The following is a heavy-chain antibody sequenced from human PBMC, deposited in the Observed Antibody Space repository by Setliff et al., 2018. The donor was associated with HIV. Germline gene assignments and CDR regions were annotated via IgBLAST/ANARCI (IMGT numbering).Heavy chain of an antibody. V-gene: IGHV1-46*01. Sequence: WASVKVSCKASGYTFTSYYMHWVRQAPGQGLEWMGVINPGGGSTTYAQKFRGRVTMTADMSTNTAYLELGSLRSEDTAVYYCATFLFRDSTDPYYRPPGDFPLYYFDYWAQGTLVTVSS. J-gene: IGHJ4*02. CDR3: ATFLFRDSTDPYYRPPGDFPLYYFDY. D-gene: IGHD3-10*01. CDR2: INPGGGST. CDR1: GYTFTSYY.